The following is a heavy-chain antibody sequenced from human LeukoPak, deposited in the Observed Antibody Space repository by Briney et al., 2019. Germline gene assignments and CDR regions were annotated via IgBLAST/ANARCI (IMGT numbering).Heavy chain of an antibody. V-gene: IGHV3-23*01. CDR1: GFTFSSYA. Sequence: GGSLRLSCAASGFTFSSYAMSWVRQAPGKGLEWVSAISGSGGSTYYADSVKGRFTISRDNSKNTLYLQMNSLRDEDTAVYYCAKFLPTHIVVANYYFDYWGQGTLVTVSS. CDR2: ISGSGGST. J-gene: IGHJ4*02. D-gene: IGHD2-21*01. CDR3: AKFLPTHIVVANYYFDY.